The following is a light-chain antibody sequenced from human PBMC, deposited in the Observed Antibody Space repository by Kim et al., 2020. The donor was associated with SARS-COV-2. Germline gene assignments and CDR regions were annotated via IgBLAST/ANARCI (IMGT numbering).Light chain of an antibody. V-gene: IGKV3-11*01. CDR1: RNVGIS. J-gene: IGKJ4*01. CDR3: QQRGSWPPALT. CDR2: DAA. Sequence: PEESATLSRRASRNVGISLACYQQTPGQAPRLLIYDAAIRAAGIPDRFSGSGSGTDFTLTVGSLAPEDFAIYYCQQRGSWPPALTFGGGTKVDIK.